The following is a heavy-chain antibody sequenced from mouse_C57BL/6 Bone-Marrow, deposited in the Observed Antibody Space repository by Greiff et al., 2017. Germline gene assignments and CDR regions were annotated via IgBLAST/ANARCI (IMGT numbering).Heavy chain of an antibody. V-gene: IGHV5-9-1*02. CDR2: ISSGGDYI. J-gene: IGHJ1*03. CDR3: TRDITTEDYWYFDV. D-gene: IGHD1-1*01. CDR1: GFTFSSYA. Sequence: EVKLMESGEGLVKPGGSLKLSCAASGFTFSSYAMSWVRQTPEKRLEWVAYISSGGDYIYYADTVKGRFTICRDKARNTLYLQMSSLKSDGTPMYYCTRDITTEDYWYFDVWGTGTTVTVSS.